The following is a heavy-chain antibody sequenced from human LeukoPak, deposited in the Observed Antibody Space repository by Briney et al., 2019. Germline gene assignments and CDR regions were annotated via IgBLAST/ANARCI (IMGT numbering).Heavy chain of an antibody. V-gene: IGHV4-59*05. J-gene: IGHJ4*02. CDR2: IYYSGST. Sequence: PSETLSLTCTVSGGSISSYYWSWIRQPPGKGLEWIGSIYYSGSTYYNPSLKSRVTISVDTSKNQFSLKLSSVTAADTAVYYCASTLSYWGQGTLVTVSS. CDR1: GGSISSYY. CDR3: ASTLSY.